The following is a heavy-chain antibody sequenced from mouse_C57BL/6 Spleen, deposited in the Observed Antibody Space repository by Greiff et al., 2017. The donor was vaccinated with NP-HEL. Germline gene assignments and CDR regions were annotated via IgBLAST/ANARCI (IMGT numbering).Heavy chain of an antibody. J-gene: IGHJ4*01. Sequence: EVQLVESEGGLVQPGSSMKLSCTASGFTFSDYYMAWVRQVPEKGLEWIANINYDGSSTYYLDSLKSRFIISRDNAKNILYLQMSSLKSVDTSAYDGAIDPGVRGYALDYWGQGTSVTVSS. CDR2: INYDGSST. CDR1: GFTFSDYY. V-gene: IGHV5-16*01. D-gene: IGHD5-1*01. CDR3: AIDPGVRGYALDY.